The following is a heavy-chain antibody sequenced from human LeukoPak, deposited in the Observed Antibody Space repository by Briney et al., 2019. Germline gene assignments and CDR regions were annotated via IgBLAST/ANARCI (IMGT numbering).Heavy chain of an antibody. Sequence: GGSLRLSCAASGFTFTHYAMHWVRQTPGKGLEWVAVIFYDGTIQYYSDSVRGQLIVSRDNPKNTLYLQMNSLRAEDTAVYYCARDPRGPAGYDSPARDTFDYWGQGTLVTVSS. CDR3: ARDPRGPAGYDSPARDTFDY. V-gene: IGHV3-30*03. CDR1: GFTFTHYA. CDR2: IFYDGTIQ. J-gene: IGHJ4*02. D-gene: IGHD3-22*01.